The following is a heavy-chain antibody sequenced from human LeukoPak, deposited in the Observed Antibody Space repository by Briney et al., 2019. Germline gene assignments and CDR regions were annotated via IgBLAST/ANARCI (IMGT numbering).Heavy chain of an antibody. CDR3: ARGNKDYGDNARGLSDY. J-gene: IGHJ4*02. Sequence: ASVKVSCKTSGYPFSNYDINWVRQATGQGLEWMGWINPHSGKTGYAQKFQGRVTMTRNTSITTAYMELSSLRSEDTAVYYCARGNKDYGDNARGLSDYWGQGTLVTVSS. CDR2: INPHSGKT. V-gene: IGHV1-8*01. CDR1: GYPFSNYD. D-gene: IGHD4-17*01.